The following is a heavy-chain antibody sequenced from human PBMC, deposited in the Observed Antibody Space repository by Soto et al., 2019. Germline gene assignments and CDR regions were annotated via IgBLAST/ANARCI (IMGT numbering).Heavy chain of an antibody. V-gene: IGHV3-23*01. CDR3: AKDGPNKPDYGSEDFQY. CDR2: ISAGGGGT. CDR1: GFTLTRSA. Sequence: GGSLRLSCAGSGFTLTRSAVSWVRQAPGKGLEWVSGISAGGGGTYYADSVKGRFTISRDVAKNTVYLQMNGLRVEDTALYYCAKDGPNKPDYGSEDFQYWGQGALVTVSS. J-gene: IGHJ4*02. D-gene: IGHD3-10*01.